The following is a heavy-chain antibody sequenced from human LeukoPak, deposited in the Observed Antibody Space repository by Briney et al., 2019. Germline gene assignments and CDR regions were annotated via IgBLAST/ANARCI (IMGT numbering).Heavy chain of an antibody. J-gene: IGHJ5*02. CDR3: ARHGSYYTT. CDR1: GGSISSSSYS. Sequence: PSETLSLTCTVSGGSISSSSYSWGWIRQPPGKGLEWIGSIYYSGSTYYNPSLKSRVTISVDTSKNQFSLKLSSVTAADTAVYYCARHGSYYTTWGQGTLVTVSS. CDR2: IYYSGST. V-gene: IGHV4-39*01. D-gene: IGHD1-26*01.